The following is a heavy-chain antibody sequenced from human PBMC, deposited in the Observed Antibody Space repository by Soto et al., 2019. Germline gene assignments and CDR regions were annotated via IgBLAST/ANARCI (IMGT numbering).Heavy chain of an antibody. D-gene: IGHD3-16*02. V-gene: IGHV4-39*01. J-gene: IGHJ4*02. CDR1: GGSISSSSYY. Sequence: QLQLQESGPGLVKPSETLSLTCTVSGGSISSSSYYWGWIRQPPGKGLEWIGSIYYSGSTYYNPSLKSRVTISVDTSKNQFSLKLSSVTAADTAVYYCARVWGGDDYVWGSYRYRPQYYFDYWGQGTLVTVSS. CDR3: ARVWGGDDYVWGSYRYRPQYYFDY. CDR2: IYYSGST.